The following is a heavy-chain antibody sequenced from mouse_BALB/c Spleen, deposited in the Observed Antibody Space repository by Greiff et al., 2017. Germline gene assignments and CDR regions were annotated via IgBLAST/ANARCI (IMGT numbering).Heavy chain of an antibody. CDR2: IDPANGNT. Sequence: LVESGAELVKPGASVKLSCTASGFNIKDTYMHWVKQRPEQGLEWIGRIDPANGNTKYDPKFQGKATITADTSSNTAYLQLSSLTSEDTAVYYCARSYYGYGFDYWGQGTTLTVSS. D-gene: IGHD1-2*01. CDR3: ARSYYGYGFDY. J-gene: IGHJ2*01. CDR1: GFNIKDTY. V-gene: IGHV14-3*02.